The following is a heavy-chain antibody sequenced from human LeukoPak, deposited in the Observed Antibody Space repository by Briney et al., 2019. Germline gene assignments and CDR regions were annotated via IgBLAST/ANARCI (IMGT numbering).Heavy chain of an antibody. Sequence: GGSLRLSCAASGFTFSSYAMSWVRRAPGKGLEWVSSISSSSSYIYYADSVKGRFTISRDNAKNSLYLQMNSLRAEDTAVYYCAREGYSGSYASFDYWGQGTLVTVSS. CDR1: GFTFSSYA. D-gene: IGHD1-26*01. CDR3: AREGYSGSYASFDY. J-gene: IGHJ4*02. CDR2: ISSSSSYI. V-gene: IGHV3-21*01.